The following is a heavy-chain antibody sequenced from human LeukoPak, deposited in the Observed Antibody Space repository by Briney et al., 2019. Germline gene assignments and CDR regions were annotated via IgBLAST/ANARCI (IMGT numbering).Heavy chain of an antibody. CDR3: ARDHSLGGYDLLY. CDR2: IRYDGSNK. CDR1: GFTFSSYG. V-gene: IGHV3-30*02. D-gene: IGHD5-12*01. J-gene: IGHJ4*02. Sequence: PGGSLRLSCAASGFTFSSYGMHWVRQAPGKGLEWVAFIRYDGSNKYYADSVKGRFTISRDNAKNTLYLQMNSQRAEDTAVYYCARDHSLGGYDLLYWGQGTLVTVSS.